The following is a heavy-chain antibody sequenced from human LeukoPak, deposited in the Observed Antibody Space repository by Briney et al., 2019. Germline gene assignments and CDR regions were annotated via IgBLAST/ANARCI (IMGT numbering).Heavy chain of an antibody. CDR3: ARSYYYDSSGPFDI. CDR2: IYHSGST. D-gene: IGHD3-22*01. Sequence: SETLSLTCTVSGGSISSYYWSWIRQPPGKGLEWIGEIYHSGSTNYNPSLKSRVTISVDKSKNQFSLKLSSVTAADTAVYYCARSYYYDSSGPFDIWGQGTMVTVSS. V-gene: IGHV4-59*12. CDR1: GGSISSYY. J-gene: IGHJ3*02.